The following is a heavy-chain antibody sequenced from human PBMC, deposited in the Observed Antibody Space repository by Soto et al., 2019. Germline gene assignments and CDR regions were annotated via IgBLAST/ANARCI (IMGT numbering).Heavy chain of an antibody. D-gene: IGHD5-18*01. CDR1: GGSFSGYY. Sequence: SETLSLTCAVYGGSFSGYYWSWIRQPPGKGLEWIGYIYHSGSTYYNPSLKSRVTISVDRSKNQFSLKLSSVTAADTAVYYCARDGTALHYYYGMDVWGQGTTVTVSS. CDR3: ARDGTALHYYYGMDV. J-gene: IGHJ6*02. V-gene: IGHV4-30-2*01. CDR2: IYHSGST.